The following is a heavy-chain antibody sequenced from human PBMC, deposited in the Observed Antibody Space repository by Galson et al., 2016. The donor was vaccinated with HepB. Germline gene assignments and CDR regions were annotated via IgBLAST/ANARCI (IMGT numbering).Heavy chain of an antibody. J-gene: IGHJ4*02. Sequence: SLRLSCAASGFTFSSYAMSWVRQAPGKGLEWVSSIGDSGGDVYYADSVKGRFTISSDSSKSTLSLQMYSLRAEDTAVYYCAKFLGIAIFGVTVYTFDHWGQGTLVTVSS. V-gene: IGHV3-23*01. D-gene: IGHD3-3*01. CDR1: GFTFSSYA. CDR3: AKFLGIAIFGVTVYTFDH. CDR2: IGDSGGDV.